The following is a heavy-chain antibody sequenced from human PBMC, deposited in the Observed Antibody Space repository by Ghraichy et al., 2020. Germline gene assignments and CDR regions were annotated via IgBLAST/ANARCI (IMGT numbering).Heavy chain of an antibody. Sequence: GGSLRLSCAASGFTFSSYSMNWVRQAPGKGLEWVSYISSSSSTIYYADSVKGRFTISRDNAKNSLYLQMNSLRDDDTAVYYCARVYCSGTNCSPDSWGQGTLVTVSS. V-gene: IGHV3-48*02. J-gene: IGHJ4*02. CDR1: GFTFSSYS. D-gene: IGHD2-2*01. CDR2: ISSSSSTI. CDR3: ARVYCSGTNCSPDS.